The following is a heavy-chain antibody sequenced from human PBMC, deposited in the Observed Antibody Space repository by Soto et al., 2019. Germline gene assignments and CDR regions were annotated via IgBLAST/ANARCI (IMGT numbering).Heavy chain of an antibody. Sequence: GASVKVSCKASGYTFTSYDINWVRQATGQGLEWMGWMNPNSGNTGYAQKFQGRVTMTRNTSISTAYMELSSLRSGDTAVYYCASYYYDSSGYYITGYWGQGTLVTVS. J-gene: IGHJ4*02. CDR3: ASYYYDSSGYYITGY. CDR1: GYTFTSYD. D-gene: IGHD3-22*01. CDR2: MNPNSGNT. V-gene: IGHV1-8*01.